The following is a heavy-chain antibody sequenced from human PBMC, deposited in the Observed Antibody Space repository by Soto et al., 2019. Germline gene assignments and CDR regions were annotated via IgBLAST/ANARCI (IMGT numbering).Heavy chain of an antibody. D-gene: IGHD3-10*01. CDR2: IYYSGST. J-gene: IGHJ4*02. V-gene: IGHV4-31*03. CDR1: GGSISSGGYY. Sequence: QVQLQESGPGLVKPSQTLSLTCTVSGGSISSGGYYWSWIRQHPGKGLEWIGYIYYSGSTYYNPSLKSRVTISVDTSKNQFSLKLSSVTAAATAVYYCARLYGSGSYPSDYWGQGTLVTVSS. CDR3: ARLYGSGSYPSDY.